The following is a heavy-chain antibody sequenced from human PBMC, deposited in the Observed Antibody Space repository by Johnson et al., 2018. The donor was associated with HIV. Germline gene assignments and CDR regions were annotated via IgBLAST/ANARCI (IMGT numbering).Heavy chain of an antibody. CDR2: ISFDGSNK. J-gene: IGHJ3*01. V-gene: IGHV3-30*18. D-gene: IGHD4-11*01. Sequence: QVQLVESGGGVVQPGRSLRLSCAASGFTFSSYGMHWVRQAPGKGLEWVAVISFDGSNKYYADSVKCRFTISRDNSKNTVYLQMSSLRAEDTAVYYCANLQSSDFPYAFDVWGQGTMVTVSS. CDR3: ANLQSSDFPYAFDV. CDR1: GFTFSSYG.